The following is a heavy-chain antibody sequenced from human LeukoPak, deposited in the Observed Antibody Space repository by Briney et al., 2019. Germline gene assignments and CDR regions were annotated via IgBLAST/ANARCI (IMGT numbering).Heavy chain of an antibody. CDR2: IYYSGNT. J-gene: IGHJ6*03. V-gene: IGHV4-39*07. CDR1: GGSISSSSYY. Sequence: PSETLSLTCTVSGGSISSSSYYWGWIRQPPGKGLEWIGSIYYSGNTYYNPSLKSRVTISVDTSKNQFSLKVNSVTAADTAVYYCARGDCSSTICYSPMDVWGKGTTVTVSS. D-gene: IGHD2-2*01. CDR3: ARGDCSSTICYSPMDV.